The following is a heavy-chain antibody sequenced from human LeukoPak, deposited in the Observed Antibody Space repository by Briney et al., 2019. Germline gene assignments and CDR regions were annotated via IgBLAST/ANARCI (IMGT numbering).Heavy chain of an antibody. CDR3: ARASPSGQWLTGYYFDH. CDR2: IYSGGNT. V-gene: IGHV3-53*01. Sequence: GGSLRLSCAASGFTVSSNYMSWVRQASGKGLEWVSIIYSGGNTYYADSVKGRFTISRDNSKNTLYLQMNSLRAEDTAVYYCARASPSGQWLTGYYFDHWGQGTLVTVPS. CDR1: GFTVSSNY. D-gene: IGHD6-19*01. J-gene: IGHJ4*02.